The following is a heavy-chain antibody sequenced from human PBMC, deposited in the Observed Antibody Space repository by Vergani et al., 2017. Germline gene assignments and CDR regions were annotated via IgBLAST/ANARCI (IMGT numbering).Heavy chain of an antibody. Sequence: EVQLVESGGGLVPPGGSLRLSCVASGLTFSSHAMSWVRQGHGQGLEWVSSIKNTGDSTHYADSVKGRFTISRDNSKNTLYLQMNSLRVEDTAVYYCGRGSYNYNWGQGTLVTVSS. D-gene: IGHD1-1*01. J-gene: IGHJ4*02. V-gene: IGHV3-23*04. CDR1: GLTFSSHA. CDR2: IKNTGDST. CDR3: GRGSYNYN.